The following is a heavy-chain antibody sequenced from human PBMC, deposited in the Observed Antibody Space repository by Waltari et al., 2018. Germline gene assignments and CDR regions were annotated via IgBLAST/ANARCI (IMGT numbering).Heavy chain of an antibody. D-gene: IGHD1-1*01. V-gene: IGHV4-34*01. CDR2: INHSGST. CDR3: ATTRGNALDY. Sequence: QVQLQQWGAGLLKPSETLSLTCAVYGGSFSGYYWSWIRQPPGKGLELIGEINHSGSTNYNPSLKSRVTISVDTSKNQFSLKLSSVTAADTAVYYCATTRGNALDYWGQGTLVTVSS. CDR1: GGSFSGYY. J-gene: IGHJ4*02.